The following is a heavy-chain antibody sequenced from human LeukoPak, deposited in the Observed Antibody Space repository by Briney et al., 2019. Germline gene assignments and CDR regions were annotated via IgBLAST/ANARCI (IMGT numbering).Heavy chain of an antibody. V-gene: IGHV1-8*01. D-gene: IGHD4-17*01. CDR1: GYTFTSYD. CDR3: ARGSDADYGDYGDAFDI. Sequence: VASVKVSCTASGYTFTSYDINWVRQATGQGLEWMGWMNPNSGNTGYAQKFQGRVTMTRNTSISTAYMELSSLRSEDTAVYYCARGSDADYGDYGDAFDIWGQGTMVTVSS. J-gene: IGHJ3*02. CDR2: MNPNSGNT.